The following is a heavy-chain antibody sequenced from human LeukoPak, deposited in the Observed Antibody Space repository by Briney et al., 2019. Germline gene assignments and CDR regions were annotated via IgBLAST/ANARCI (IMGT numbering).Heavy chain of an antibody. V-gene: IGHV1-69*01. Sequence: SVKVSCKASGGTFSSYAISWVRQAPGQGFEWMGGIIPIFGTANYAQKFQGRVTITADESTSTAYMELSSLRSEDTAVYYCARVGCSSTSCYFTYNWFDPWGQGTLVTVSS. CDR2: IIPIFGTA. D-gene: IGHD2-2*01. CDR1: GGTFSSYA. J-gene: IGHJ5*02. CDR3: ARVGCSSTSCYFTYNWFDP.